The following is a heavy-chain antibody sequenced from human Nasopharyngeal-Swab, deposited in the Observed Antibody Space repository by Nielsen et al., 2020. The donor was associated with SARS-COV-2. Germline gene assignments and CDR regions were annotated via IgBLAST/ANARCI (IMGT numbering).Heavy chain of an antibody. V-gene: IGHV4-39*01. CDR2: IYYSGST. CDR1: GGSISSSSYY. J-gene: IGHJ4*02. D-gene: IGHD3-10*01. CDR3: ARSSNVLLWFGEFYYFDY. Sequence: SETLSLTCTVSGGSISSSSYYWGWIRRPPGKGLEWIGSIYYSGSTYYNPSLKSRVTISVDTSKNQFSLKLSSVTAADTAVYYCARSSNVLLWFGEFYYFDYWGQGTLVTVSS.